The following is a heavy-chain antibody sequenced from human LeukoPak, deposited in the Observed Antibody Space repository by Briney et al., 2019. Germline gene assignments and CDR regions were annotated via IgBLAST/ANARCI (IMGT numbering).Heavy chain of an antibody. CDR1: GGSVSSGSYS. CDR3: ARALRRDGSLSFDY. J-gene: IGHJ4*02. Sequence: SETLSLTCTVSGGSVSSGSYSWSWIRQPPGQGLEWIGYIYYNGGTNYNPSLETRVTISVDTSKNQFSLRLRSVTAADTAVYYCARALRRDGSLSFDYWGQGTLVTVSS. V-gene: IGHV4-61*01. CDR2: IYYNGGT. D-gene: IGHD5-24*01.